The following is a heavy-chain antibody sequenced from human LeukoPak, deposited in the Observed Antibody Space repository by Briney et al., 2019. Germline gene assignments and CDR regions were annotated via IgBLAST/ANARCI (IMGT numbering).Heavy chain of an antibody. CDR2: ISGSGGGT. CDR3: AKRGVVIRVILVGFHKEAYYFDS. J-gene: IGHJ4*02. V-gene: IGHV3-23*01. CDR1: GITLSNYG. Sequence: GGSLRLSCAVSGITLSNYGMSWVRQAPGKGLECVAGISGSGGGTNYADSVKGRFTVSRDNPKNTLYLQMNSLRAEDTAVYFCAKRGVVIRVILVGFHKEAYYFDSWGQGALVTVSS. D-gene: IGHD3-22*01.